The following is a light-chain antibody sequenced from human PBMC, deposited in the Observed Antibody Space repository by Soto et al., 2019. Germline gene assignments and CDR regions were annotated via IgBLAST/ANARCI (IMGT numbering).Light chain of an antibody. V-gene: IGKV1-12*01. CDR1: QRVSTW. CDR3: XQAHSFPFT. J-gene: IGKJ3*01. Sequence: DIQMTQSPSSVSASVGDRVTISCRASQRVSTWLAWYQQKPGKAPKLLIYAASRLQSGVPSRFSGSGSGTDFILTISSLQPEDXXXXXXXQAHSFPFTFGPGTKVDIK. CDR2: AAS.